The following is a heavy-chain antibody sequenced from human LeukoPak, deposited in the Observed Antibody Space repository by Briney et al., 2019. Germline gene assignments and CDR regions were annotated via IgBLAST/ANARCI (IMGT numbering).Heavy chain of an antibody. V-gene: IGHV4-59*10. D-gene: IGHD3-3*01. CDR2: IYTSGST. CDR3: AASLYDFWSGYYEGIFDY. CDR1: GGSFSGYY. J-gene: IGHJ4*02. Sequence: SETLSLTCAVYGGSFSGYYWSWIRQPAGKGLEWIGRIYTSGSTNYNPSLKSRVTISVDTSNNQLSLKLSSVTAADTAVYYCAASLYDFWSGYYEGIFDYWGQGTLVTVSS.